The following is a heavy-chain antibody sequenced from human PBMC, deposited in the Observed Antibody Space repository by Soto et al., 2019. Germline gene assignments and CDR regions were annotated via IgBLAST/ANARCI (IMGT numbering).Heavy chain of an antibody. V-gene: IGHV3-30*18. CDR2: ISYDGSNK. CDR1: GFTFSSYD. J-gene: IGHJ5*02. D-gene: IGHD3-10*01. CDR3: SKVGPYDSGSYMLRYHWFRP. Sequence: GGSLRLSCAASGFTFSSYDLHWGRQAPGKGLEWVAVISYDGSNKYYADSVKGRFTISRDNSKNTLDLHMNSLRAEDTAVYYCSKVGPYDSGSYMLRYHWFRPCAPGT.